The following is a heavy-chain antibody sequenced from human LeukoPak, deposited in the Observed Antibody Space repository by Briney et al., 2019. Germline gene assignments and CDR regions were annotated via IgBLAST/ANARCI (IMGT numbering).Heavy chain of an antibody. V-gene: IGHV3-9*01. CDR1: GFTFDDYA. CDR3: AKGSCSSTTCYTDY. Sequence: GGSLRLSCAASGFTFDDYAMHWVRQAPGKGLEWVSSISWNGGSIGYADSVKGRFTISRDNAKNSLYLQMNSLRAEDTALYYCAKGSCSSTTCYTDYWGQRTLVTVSS. D-gene: IGHD2-2*02. J-gene: IGHJ4*02. CDR2: ISWNGGSI.